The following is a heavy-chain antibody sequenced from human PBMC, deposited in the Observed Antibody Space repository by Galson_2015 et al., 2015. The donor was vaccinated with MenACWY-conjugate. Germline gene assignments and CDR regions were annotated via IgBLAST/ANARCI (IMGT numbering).Heavy chain of an antibody. V-gene: IGHV1-18*01. CDR1: GYTFTSYG. J-gene: IGHJ4*02. CDR2: VSTYNGNT. D-gene: IGHD3-22*01. CDR3: ARGTINYYDKSGYYMYYFDY. Sequence: SVKVSCKASGYTFTSYGFTWVRQAPGQGLEWMGWVSTYNGNTKYAQKFQGRVSMTTDTSTSTAYMELRSLRSDDTAVYYCARGTINYYDKSGYYMYYFDYWGQGTLVAVSS.